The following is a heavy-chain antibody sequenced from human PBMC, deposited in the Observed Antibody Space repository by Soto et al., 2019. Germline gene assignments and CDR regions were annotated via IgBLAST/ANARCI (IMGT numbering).Heavy chain of an antibody. D-gene: IGHD7-27*01. CDR3: ASGDKVYIFDY. Sequence: WETLSLTCTVSGGSISSYYWSWIRQPPGKGLEWIGYIYYSGSTNYNPSLKSRVTISVDTSKNQFSLKLSSVTAADTAVYYCASGDKVYIFDYWGQGTLVTVSS. CDR2: IYYSGST. J-gene: IGHJ4*02. V-gene: IGHV4-59*08. CDR1: GGSISSYY.